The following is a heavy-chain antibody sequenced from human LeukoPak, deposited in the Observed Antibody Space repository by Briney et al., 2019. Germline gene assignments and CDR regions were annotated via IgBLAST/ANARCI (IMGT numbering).Heavy chain of an antibody. D-gene: IGHD3-16*02. CDR1: GGSFSGYY. J-gene: IGHJ4*02. CDR2: INHSGST. V-gene: IGHV4-34*01. CDR3: AIVRPHLTGYLSYDYVWGSYRPYFDY. Sequence: SETLSLTCAVYGGSFSGYYWSWIRQPPGKGLEWIGEINHSGSTNYNPSLKSRVTISVDTSKNQFSLKLSSVTAADTAVYYCAIVRPHLTGYLSYDYVWGSYRPYFDYWGQGTLVTVSS.